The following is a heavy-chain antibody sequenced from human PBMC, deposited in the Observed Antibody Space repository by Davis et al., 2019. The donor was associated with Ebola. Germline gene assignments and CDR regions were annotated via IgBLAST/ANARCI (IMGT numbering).Heavy chain of an antibody. V-gene: IGHV2-70*11. D-gene: IGHD5-18*01. CDR2: IDWDDDK. CDR1: GFSLSPSGMC. Sequence: SGPTLVKPTQTLTLTCTFSGFSLSPSGMCVSWIRQPPGKALEWLARIDWDDDKYYSTSLKTRLTISKDTSKNQVVLTMTNMDPVDTATYYCARMGSYGPHFEFFDYWGQGTLVTVSS. J-gene: IGHJ4*02. CDR3: ARMGSYGPHFEFFDY.